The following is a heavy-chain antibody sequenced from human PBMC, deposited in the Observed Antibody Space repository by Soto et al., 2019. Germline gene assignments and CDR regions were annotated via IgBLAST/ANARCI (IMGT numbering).Heavy chain of an antibody. D-gene: IGHD3-10*01. Sequence: SETLSLTCAVYGGSFSGYYWSWIRQPPGKGLEWIGEINHSGSTNYNPSLKSRVTISVDTSKNQFSLKLSSVTAADTAVYYCARVPNYYYYYGTDVWGQGTTVTVSS. V-gene: IGHV4-34*01. J-gene: IGHJ6*02. CDR1: GGSFSGYY. CDR3: ARVPNYYYYYGTDV. CDR2: INHSGST.